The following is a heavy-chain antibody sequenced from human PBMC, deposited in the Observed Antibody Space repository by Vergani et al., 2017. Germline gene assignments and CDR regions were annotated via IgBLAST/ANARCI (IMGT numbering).Heavy chain of an antibody. CDR3: ARDMVRGVIEYYYYGMDV. V-gene: IGHV1-8*01. CDR1: GYTFTSYD. J-gene: IGHJ6*02. D-gene: IGHD3-10*01. CDR2: MNPNSGNT. Sequence: QVQLVQSGAEVKKPGASVKVSCKASGYTFTSYDINWVRQATGQGLEWMGWMNPNSGNTGYAQKFQGRVTMTRNTSISTAYMELSSLRSEDTAVYYCARDMVRGVIEYYYYGMDVWGQGTTVTVSS.